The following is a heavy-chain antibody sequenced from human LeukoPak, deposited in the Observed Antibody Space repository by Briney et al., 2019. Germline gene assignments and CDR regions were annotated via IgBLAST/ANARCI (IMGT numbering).Heavy chain of an antibody. CDR2: INHSGST. D-gene: IGHD1-7*01. V-gene: IGHV4-34*01. J-gene: IGHJ6*02. Sequence: PSETLSLTCAVYGGSFSGYYWSWIRQPPGKGLEWIGEINHSGSTNYNPSLKSRVTISVDTSKNQFSLKLSSVTAADTAVYYCARDLGLHYYYYGMDVWGQGTTVTVSS. CDR3: ARDLGLHYYYYGMDV. CDR1: GGSFSGYY.